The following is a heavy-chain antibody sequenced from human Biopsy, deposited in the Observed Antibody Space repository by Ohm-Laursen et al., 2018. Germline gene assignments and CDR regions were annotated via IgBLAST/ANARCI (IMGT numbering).Heavy chain of an antibody. CDR1: GYTFSTYD. J-gene: IGHJ5*02. Sequence: SSVKVSCNVSGYTFSTYDVNWVRQARGQGLEWMGWMIPISGKTGSAQRFQCRVTLTMNTSISTAYMELSGLRSEDTAVYFCVGGYARRVSIFEASIYWFDTWGQGTLVTVSS. CDR2: MIPISGKT. V-gene: IGHV1-8*01. CDR3: VGGYARRVSIFEASIYWFDT. D-gene: IGHD3-16*01.